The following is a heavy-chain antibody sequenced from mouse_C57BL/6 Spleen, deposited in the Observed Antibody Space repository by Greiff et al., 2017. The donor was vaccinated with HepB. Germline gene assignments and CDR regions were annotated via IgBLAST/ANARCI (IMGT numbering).Heavy chain of an antibody. V-gene: IGHV10-1*01. Sequence: EVKLVESGGGLVQPKGSLKLSCAASGFSFNTYAMNWVRQAPGKGLEWVARIRSKSNNYATYYADSVKDRFTISRDDSESMLYLQMNNLKTEDTAMYYCVRQRSSYWYFDVWGTGTTVTVSS. CDR3: VRQRSSYWYFDV. CDR2: IRSKSNNYAT. CDR1: GFSFNTYA. D-gene: IGHD1-3*01. J-gene: IGHJ1*03.